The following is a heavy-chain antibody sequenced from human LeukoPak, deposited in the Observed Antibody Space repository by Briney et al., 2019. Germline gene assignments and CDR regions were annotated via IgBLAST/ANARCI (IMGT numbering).Heavy chain of an antibody. CDR1: GFTFSSYS. CDR3: AKEALTMVRGLTRFFDY. J-gene: IGHJ4*02. V-gene: IGHV3-48*04. Sequence: GGSLRLSCAASGFTFSSYSMNWVRQAPGEGLEWVSYISSSSSTIYYADSVKGRFTISRDNAKNSLYLQMNSLRAEDTAVYYCAKEALTMVRGLTRFFDYWGQGTLVTVSS. CDR2: ISSSSSTI. D-gene: IGHD3-10*01.